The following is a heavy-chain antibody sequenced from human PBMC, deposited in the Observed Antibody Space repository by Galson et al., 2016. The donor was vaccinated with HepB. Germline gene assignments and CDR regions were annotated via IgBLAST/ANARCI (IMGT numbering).Heavy chain of an antibody. CDR3: AKNYGSGMGYYYLDV. V-gene: IGHV3-23*01. CDR1: GITFNSYA. Sequence: SLRLSCAASGITFNSYAMTWVRQAPGRGLEWVSSIVGGGGVTFYADSVKGRFTISRDNSKNTLYLQMNSLRDEDTAIYYCAKNYGSGMGYYYLDVWGKGTTVTVSS. CDR2: IVGGGGVT. J-gene: IGHJ6*03. D-gene: IGHD3-10*01.